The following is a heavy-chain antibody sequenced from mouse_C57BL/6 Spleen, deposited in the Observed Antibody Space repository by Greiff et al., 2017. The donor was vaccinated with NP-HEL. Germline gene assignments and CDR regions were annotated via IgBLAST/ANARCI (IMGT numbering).Heavy chain of an antibody. D-gene: IGHD1-1*01. CDR3: TREGILRRYFDY. CDR1: GYTFTDYE. CDR2: IDPETGGT. V-gene: IGHV1-15*01. Sequence: LQESGAELVRPGASVTLSCKASGYTFTDYEMHWVKQTPVHGLEWIGAIDPETGGTAYNQKFKGKAILTADKSSSTAYMELRSLTSEDSAVYYCTREGILRRYFDYWGQGTTLTVSS. J-gene: IGHJ2*01.